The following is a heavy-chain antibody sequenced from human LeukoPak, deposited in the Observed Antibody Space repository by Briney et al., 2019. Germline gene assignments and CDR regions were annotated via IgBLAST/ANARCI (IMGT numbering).Heavy chain of an antibody. CDR2: ISSSGSTI. CDR3: ARDLGYTPDRDAFDI. D-gene: IGHD5-18*01. V-gene: IGHV3-48*03. CDR1: GFTFSSYE. J-gene: IGHJ3*02. Sequence: GGSLILSCAASGFTFSSYEMNWVRQAPGKGLEWVSYISSSGSTIYYADSVKGRFTISRDNAKNSLYLQMNSLRAEDTAVYYCARDLGYTPDRDAFDIWGQGTMVTVSS.